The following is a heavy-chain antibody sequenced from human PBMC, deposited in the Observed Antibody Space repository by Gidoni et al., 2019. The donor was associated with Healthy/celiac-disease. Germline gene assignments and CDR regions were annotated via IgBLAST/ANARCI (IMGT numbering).Heavy chain of an antibody. D-gene: IGHD1-26*01. CDR3: AKGRLLSKWELQGGDY. J-gene: IGHJ4*02. CDR1: GFTFSSHG. V-gene: IGHV3-30*18. Sequence: QVQLVESGGGVVQPGRSLRLSCAASGFTFSSHGMHWVRQAPGKGLEWVAVISYDGSNKYYADSVKGRFTISRDNSKNTLYLQMNSLRAEDTAVYYCAKGRLLSKWELQGGDYWGQGTLVTVSS. CDR2: ISYDGSNK.